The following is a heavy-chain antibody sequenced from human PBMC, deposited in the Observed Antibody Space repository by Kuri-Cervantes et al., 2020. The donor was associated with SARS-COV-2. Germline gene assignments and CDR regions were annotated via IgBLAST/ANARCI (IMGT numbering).Heavy chain of an antibody. D-gene: IGHD6-13*01. CDR3: AREGYSSSWGVAY. CDR2: IFPGGGTT. V-gene: IGHV1-46*01. Sequence: ASVKVSCKASGYLFTSYHMHWVRQAPGQGPQWMGVIFPGGGTTRNAQKFQGRVTITRDTSTSTVYMELSSLRSEDTAVYYCAREGYSSSWGVAYWGQGTLVTVSS. J-gene: IGHJ4*02. CDR1: GYLFTSYH.